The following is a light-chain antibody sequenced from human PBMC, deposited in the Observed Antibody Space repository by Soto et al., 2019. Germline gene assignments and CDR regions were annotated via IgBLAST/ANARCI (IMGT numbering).Light chain of an antibody. CDR2: DVS. V-gene: IGLV2-14*01. CDR1: SSDVGGYNY. Sequence: QSALTHPASVSGSPGQSITISCTGTSSDVGGYNYVSWYQQHPGKAPKLMIYDVSNRPSGVSNRFSGSKSGNTASLTISGLQAEDEADYYCSSYTNSSPLVVFGGGTKLTVL. CDR3: SSYTNSSPLVV. J-gene: IGLJ2*01.